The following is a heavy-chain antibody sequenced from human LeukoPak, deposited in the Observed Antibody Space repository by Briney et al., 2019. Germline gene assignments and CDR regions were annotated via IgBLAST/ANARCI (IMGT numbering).Heavy chain of an antibody. CDR2: ISSSSSYI. CDR1: GFTFSSYS. D-gene: IGHD3-22*01. Sequence: PGGSLRLSCAASGFTFSSYSMNWVRQAPGKGLEWVSSISSSSSYIYYADSVKGRFTISRDNAKNSLYLQMNSMRAEDTAVYYCARVHSSGPGGDWGQGTLVTVSS. CDR3: ARVHSSGPGGD. J-gene: IGHJ4*02. V-gene: IGHV3-21*01.